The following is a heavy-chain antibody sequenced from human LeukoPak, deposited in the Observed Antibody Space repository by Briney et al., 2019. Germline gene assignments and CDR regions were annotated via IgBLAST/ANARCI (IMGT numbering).Heavy chain of an antibody. J-gene: IGHJ3*02. CDR3: ARVDQLPHAFDI. D-gene: IGHD2-2*01. CDR2: IYYSGST. Sequence: SETLSLTCTVSGGSISSYYWSWIRQPPGKGLEWIGYIYYSGSTNYNPSLKSRVTISVDTSKSQFSLKLSSVTAADTAVYYCARVDQLPHAFDIWGQGTMVTVSS. V-gene: IGHV4-59*01. CDR1: GGSISSYY.